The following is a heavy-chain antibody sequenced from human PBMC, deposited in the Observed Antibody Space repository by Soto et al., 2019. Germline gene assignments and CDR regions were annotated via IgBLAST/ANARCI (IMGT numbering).Heavy chain of an antibody. D-gene: IGHD6-6*01. CDR2: IIPIFGTA. V-gene: IGHV1-69*13. CDR1: GGTFSSYA. J-gene: IGHJ6*02. Sequence: ASVKVSCKASGGTFSSYAISWVRQAPGQGLEWMGGIIPIFGTANYAQKFQGRVTITADESTSTAYMELSSLRSEDTAVYYCARVAYSSSSGGYYYCGRDVRGQGTTVTASS. CDR3: ARVAYSSSSGGYYYCGRDV.